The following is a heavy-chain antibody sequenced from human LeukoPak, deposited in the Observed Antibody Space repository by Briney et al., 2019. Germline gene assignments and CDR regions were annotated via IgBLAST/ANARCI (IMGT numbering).Heavy chain of an antibody. Sequence: AASVKVSCKASGYTFTSYAMNWVRQAPGQGLEWMGWINTNTGNPTYAQRFTGRFLFSLDTSVSTAYLQISSLKAEDTAVYYCARATGGSSWYRMVMDYWGQGTLVTVSS. CDR1: GYTFTSYA. D-gene: IGHD6-13*01. CDR2: INTNTGNP. CDR3: ARATGGSSWYRMVMDY. J-gene: IGHJ4*02. V-gene: IGHV7-4-1*02.